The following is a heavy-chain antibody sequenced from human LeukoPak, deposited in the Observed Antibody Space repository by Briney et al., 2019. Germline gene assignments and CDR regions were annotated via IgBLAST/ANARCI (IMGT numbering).Heavy chain of an antibody. V-gene: IGHV1-8*01. Sequence: VASVKVSCKASGYTFTSYDINWVRQATGQGLEWMGWMNPNSGNTGYAQKFQGRVTMTRNTSISTAYMELRSLRSDDTAVYYCARGGYSGYDYLLDYWGQGTLVTVSS. CDR2: MNPNSGNT. J-gene: IGHJ4*02. CDR1: GYTFTSYD. D-gene: IGHD5-12*01. CDR3: ARGGYSGYDYLLDY.